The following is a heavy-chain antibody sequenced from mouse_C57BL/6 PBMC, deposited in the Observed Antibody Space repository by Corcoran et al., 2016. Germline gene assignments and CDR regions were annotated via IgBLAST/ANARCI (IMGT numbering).Heavy chain of an antibody. CDR3: ARDHYYGVDY. Sequence: DVQLQESGPGLVKPSASLSLTCSVTGYYITSGYYWNWIRQFPGNKLEWRGYISYDGSNNYNPSLKNRITITRDTSKNQFFLKLNSVTTEDTATYYCARDHYYGVDYWGQGTTLTVSS. CDR2: ISYDGSN. D-gene: IGHD2-13*01. V-gene: IGHV3-6*01. J-gene: IGHJ2*01. CDR1: GYYITSGYY.